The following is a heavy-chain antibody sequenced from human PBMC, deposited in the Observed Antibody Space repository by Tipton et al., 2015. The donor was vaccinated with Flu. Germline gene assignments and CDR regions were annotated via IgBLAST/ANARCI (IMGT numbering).Heavy chain of an antibody. J-gene: IGHJ4*02. CDR3: ARDALIVGASPIDY. CDR2: INQDGSER. CDR1: GFTFSDYW. Sequence: GSLRLSCAASGFTFSDYWMDWVRQAPGKGLEWVANINQDGSERYSVDSVKGRFTISRDNADNTLYLQMNSLRAEDTAVYYCARDALIVGASPIDYWGRGTLVTVSS. D-gene: IGHD1-26*01. V-gene: IGHV3-7*01.